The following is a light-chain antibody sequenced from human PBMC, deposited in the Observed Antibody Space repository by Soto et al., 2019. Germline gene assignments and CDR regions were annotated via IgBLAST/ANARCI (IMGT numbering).Light chain of an antibody. Sequence: DIQMTQSPSSVSASVGHRVTITCRASQGISTWLAWYQQKPGKAPKLLIYSASTLQGGVPSRFSGSGSGTDFTLTISSLQPEDFATYDCQQTNNFPPTFGGGTKVEIK. CDR2: SAS. J-gene: IGKJ4*01. CDR3: QQTNNFPPT. V-gene: IGKV1-12*01. CDR1: QGISTW.